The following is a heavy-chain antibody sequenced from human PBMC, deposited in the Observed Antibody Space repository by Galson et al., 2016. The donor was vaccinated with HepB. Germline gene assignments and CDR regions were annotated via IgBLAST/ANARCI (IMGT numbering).Heavy chain of an antibody. J-gene: IGHJ2*01. CDR3: ARDRRTIAVLNAINWNFDL. V-gene: IGHV3-30*01. CDR1: GFTFSNYA. CDR2: ISYDVNNK. D-gene: IGHD6-19*01. Sequence: SLRLSCAASGFTFSNYAMHWVRQAPGKGLEWVAVISYDVNNKFYADSVRGRFIISRDNSKNTLYLQMDSLRTEDTAVYYCARDRRTIAVLNAINWNFDLWGRGTLVTVSS.